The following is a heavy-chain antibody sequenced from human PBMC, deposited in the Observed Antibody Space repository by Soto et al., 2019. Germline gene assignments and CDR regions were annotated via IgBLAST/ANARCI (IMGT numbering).Heavy chain of an antibody. V-gene: IGHV1-2*02. CDR1: GYTITGYY. CDR3: AGGVLSGSYYNWFDP. Sequence: ASVKVSCKASGYTITGYYMHWVRQAPGQGLEWMGWINPNSGGTDYAQKFQGRVTMTRDTSISTAYMELSRLRSDDTAVYYCAGGVLSGSYYNWFDPWGQGTPVTVSS. CDR2: INPNSGGT. D-gene: IGHD1-26*01. J-gene: IGHJ5*02.